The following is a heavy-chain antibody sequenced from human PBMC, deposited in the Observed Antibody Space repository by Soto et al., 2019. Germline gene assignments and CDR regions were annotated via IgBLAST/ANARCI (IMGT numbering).Heavy chain of an antibody. CDR1: GFTFSRHG. CDR2: ISGLSSYI. J-gene: IGHJ6*02. D-gene: IGHD6-19*01. Sequence: EVQLVESGGGLGKPGGSLRLSCAASGFTFSRHGMNWVRQAPGKGLELVSSISGLSSYIYYADSVKGRFTVSRDNAKNSLYVQMNSPRAEDTAVYYWARDPQRRLADAHYYGMDVWGQGTTVIVSS. V-gene: IGHV3-21*02. CDR3: ARDPQRRLADAHYYGMDV.